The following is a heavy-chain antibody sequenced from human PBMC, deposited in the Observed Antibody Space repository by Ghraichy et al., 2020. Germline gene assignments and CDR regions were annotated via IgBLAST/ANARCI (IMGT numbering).Heavy chain of an antibody. Sequence: GSLRLSCAASGFAFINAYMSWVRQAPGKGLEWVGRIKRRADGGTTDYAAPVKGRFTISRDDSKNTLYLQMDSLKTEDTAVYYCATDKDEYSSAWDYFDYWGQGILVTVSS. CDR2: IKRRADGGTT. CDR3: ATDKDEYSSAWDYFDY. D-gene: IGHD6-19*01. V-gene: IGHV3-15*01. CDR1: GFAFINAY. J-gene: IGHJ4*02.